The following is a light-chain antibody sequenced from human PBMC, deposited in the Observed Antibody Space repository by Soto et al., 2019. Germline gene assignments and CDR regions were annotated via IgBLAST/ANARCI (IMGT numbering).Light chain of an antibody. J-gene: IGKJ1*01. CDR2: AAS. V-gene: IGKV1-8*01. Sequence: AIRMTQSPSSLSASTGDRVTITCRASQGISSYLAWYQQKPGKAPKLLIYAASTLQSGVPSRFSGSGSGTDFTLTISCLQSEDFATYYCQQYNSYPRTFGLGTKVDIK. CDR3: QQYNSYPRT. CDR1: QGISSY.